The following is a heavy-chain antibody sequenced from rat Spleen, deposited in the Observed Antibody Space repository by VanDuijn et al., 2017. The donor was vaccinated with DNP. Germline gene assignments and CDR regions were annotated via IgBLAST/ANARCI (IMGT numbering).Heavy chain of an antibody. D-gene: IGHD1-11*01. CDR1: GFNLNDYW. J-gene: IGHJ3*01. CDR2: INKDSSTI. CDR3: ARAGWHGWLAY. V-gene: IGHV4-2*01. Sequence: EVKLVESGGGLVQPGRALKLSCAASGFNLNDYWMGWVRQAPGKGLEWIGEINKDSSTINYNPSLKDKFTISRDNAQNTLYLQMSKLGSEDTATYYCARAGWHGWLAYRGQGTLVTVSS.